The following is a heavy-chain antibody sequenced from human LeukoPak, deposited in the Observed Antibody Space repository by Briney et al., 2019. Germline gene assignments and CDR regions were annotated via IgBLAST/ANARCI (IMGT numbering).Heavy chain of an antibody. CDR1: GYTFTSYG. CDR2: ISAYNGNT. CDR3: ARSGDYDILAGYRDFDL. Sequence: ASVKVSCKASGYTFTSYGINWVRQAPGQGLEWMGWISAYNGNTNYAHKLQGRVTMTTDTSTSTAYMELRSLRSDDTAVYYCARSGDYDILAGYRDFDLWGRGTLVTVSS. D-gene: IGHD3-9*01. V-gene: IGHV1-18*01. J-gene: IGHJ2*01.